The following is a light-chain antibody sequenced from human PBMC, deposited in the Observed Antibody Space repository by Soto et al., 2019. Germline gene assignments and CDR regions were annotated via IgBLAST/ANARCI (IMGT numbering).Light chain of an antibody. V-gene: IGKV1-5*03. CDR3: QQYNSYS. Sequence: DIQMTQSPSSLSASVGDRITITCRASQSISRYLNWYQHKPGKAPKLLIYKASSLESGVPSRFSGSGSGTEFTLTISSLQPDDFATYYCQQYNSYSFGQGTKVDI. CDR1: QSISRY. J-gene: IGKJ1*01. CDR2: KAS.